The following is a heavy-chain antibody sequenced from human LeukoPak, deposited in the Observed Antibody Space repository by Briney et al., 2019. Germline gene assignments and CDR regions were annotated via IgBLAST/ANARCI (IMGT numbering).Heavy chain of an antibody. V-gene: IGHV4-4*07. D-gene: IGHD3-22*01. J-gene: IGHJ6*02. CDR2: IYTSGST. Sequence: PSETLSLTCTVSGGSISSYYWSWIRQPAGKGLEWIGRIYTSGSTNYSPSLKSRVTMSVDTSKNQFSLKLSSVTAADTAVYYCARGQGGLGYDSSGYYSYYYYGMDVWGQGTTVTVSS. CDR3: ARGQGGLGYDSSGYYSYYYYGMDV. CDR1: GGSISSYY.